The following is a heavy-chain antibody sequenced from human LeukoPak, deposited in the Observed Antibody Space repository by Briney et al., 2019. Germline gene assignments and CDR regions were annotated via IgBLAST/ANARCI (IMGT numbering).Heavy chain of an antibody. J-gene: IGHJ6*03. D-gene: IGHD3-3*01. CDR1: GGSFSGYY. V-gene: IGHV4-34*01. CDR2: INHSGST. Sequence: SETLSLTCAVYGGSFSGYYWSWIRQPPGKGLEWIGEINHSGSTNYNPSLKSRVTISVDTSKNQFSLKLSSVTAADTAVYYCARDFGVGYDFWSGYYYYYYMDVWGKGTTVTVSS. CDR3: ARDFGVGYDFWSGYYYYYYMDV.